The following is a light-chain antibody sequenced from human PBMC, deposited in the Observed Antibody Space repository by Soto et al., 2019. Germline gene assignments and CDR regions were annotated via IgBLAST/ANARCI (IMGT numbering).Light chain of an antibody. CDR1: CSDVGAYNY. V-gene: IGLV2-14*03. CDR3: SSYTSSSTRVV. Sequence: QSALTQPASVSGSPGQSITISCTGTCSDVGAYNYVSWYQQHPGKAPKLIIYDVSNRPSGVSNRFSGSKSGNTASLTISGLQAEDEADYYCSSYTSSSTRVVFGGGTKVTVL. J-gene: IGLJ3*02. CDR2: DVS.